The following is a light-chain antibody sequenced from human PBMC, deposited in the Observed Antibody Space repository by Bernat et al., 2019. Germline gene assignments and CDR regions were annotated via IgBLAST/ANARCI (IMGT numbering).Light chain of an antibody. CDR2: EVS. J-gene: IGLJ3*02. Sequence: QSALTQPASVSGSPGQSITISCTGTSRDVGTYNLVSWYQQHPGKAPKLMIYEVSKRPSGVSNRFSGSKSGNTASLTISGLQAEDEADYCSCSYAGSGAWVLAGRTKLTVL. CDR1: SRDVGTYNL. V-gene: IGLV2-23*02. CDR3: CSYAGSGAWV.